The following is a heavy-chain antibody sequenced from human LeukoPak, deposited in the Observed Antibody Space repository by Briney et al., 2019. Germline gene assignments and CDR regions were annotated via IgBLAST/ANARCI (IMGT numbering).Heavy chain of an antibody. D-gene: IGHD3-9*01. J-gene: IGHJ4*02. CDR3: ARDGDILAGYYFAY. CDR2: IISSGTYI. V-gene: IGHV3-21*01. Sequence: GGSLRDSCAASGFTFRRSSMNWVRQAPGKGLEWVSSIISSGTYIYYADSVKGRFTISRDNARNSLSLQMNSLRAEDTAVYYCARDGDILAGYYFAYWRQRTLVTVSS. CDR1: GFTFRRSS.